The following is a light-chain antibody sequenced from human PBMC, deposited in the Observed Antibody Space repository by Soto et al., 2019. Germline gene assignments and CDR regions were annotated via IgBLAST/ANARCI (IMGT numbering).Light chain of an antibody. Sequence: QSALTQPASVSGSPGQSITMSCTGTSSDLGGYNYVSWYQQHPGKAPKLMIYDVTNRPSGVSNRFSGSKSGNTASLTISGLQAEDEADYYCSSYTSSSTPFLFGTGTKVTVL. CDR3: SSYTSSSTPFL. V-gene: IGLV2-14*01. CDR2: DVT. CDR1: SSDLGGYNY. J-gene: IGLJ1*01.